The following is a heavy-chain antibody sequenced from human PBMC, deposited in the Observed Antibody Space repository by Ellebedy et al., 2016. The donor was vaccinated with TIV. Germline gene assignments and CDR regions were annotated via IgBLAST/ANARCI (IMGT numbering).Heavy chain of an antibody. D-gene: IGHD3-10*01. CDR2: ISPFNSNS. V-gene: IGHV1-18*04. CDR3: ARGGLYNYGYSH. CDR1: GYTFTGYG. J-gene: IGHJ4*02. Sequence: AASVKVSCKTSGYTFTGYGISWVRQAPGQGLEWMAWISPFNSNSKYTPSLQDRVTVTTDRSTNTVYMELRSLRSDDTAVYYCARGGLYNYGYSHWGQGTLVTVSS.